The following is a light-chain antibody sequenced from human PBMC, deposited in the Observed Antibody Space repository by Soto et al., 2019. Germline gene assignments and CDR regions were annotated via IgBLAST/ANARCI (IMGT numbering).Light chain of an antibody. J-gene: IGKJ3*01. CDR1: QDIRNY. CDR2: NAS. Sequence: AIQMTQSPSSLSSSVGDRVIINCRASQDIRNYLSWYQHKPGKAPNPLIYNASSLQSGVPSRFNGSGSGTDFTLTIRSLQPEDSAKHYCRQDDSYPRTFGPGTKVDVK. CDR3: RQDDSYPRT. V-gene: IGKV1-6*01.